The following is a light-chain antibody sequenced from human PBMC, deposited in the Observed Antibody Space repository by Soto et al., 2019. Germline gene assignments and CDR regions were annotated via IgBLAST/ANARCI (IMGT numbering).Light chain of an antibody. CDR1: QGVSGSY. V-gene: IGKV3-20*01. Sequence: EIVLTQSPGTLSLSPGERATLSCRASQGVSGSYLAWYQQKPGQAPRLLIYGASSRATGITNRFSGSESGTDFTLTISRLEPEDFAVYYCHHYGSSPRTFGQGTKGDIK. CDR3: HHYGSSPRT. J-gene: IGKJ1*01. CDR2: GAS.